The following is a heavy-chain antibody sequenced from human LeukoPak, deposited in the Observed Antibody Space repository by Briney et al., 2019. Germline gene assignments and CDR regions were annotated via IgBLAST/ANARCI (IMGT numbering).Heavy chain of an antibody. V-gene: IGHV4-31*03. J-gene: IGHJ3*02. Sequence: PSQTLSLTCTVSGGSISSGGYYWSWIRQHPGKGLEWIGYIYYSGSTYYNPSLKSRVTISVDTSKNQFSLKLSSVTAADTSVYYCARVGYNYGFWSGYSGSGLKDAFDIWGQGTMVTVSS. CDR2: IYYSGST. D-gene: IGHD3-3*01. CDR1: GGSISSGGYY. CDR3: ARVGYNYGFWSGYSGSGLKDAFDI.